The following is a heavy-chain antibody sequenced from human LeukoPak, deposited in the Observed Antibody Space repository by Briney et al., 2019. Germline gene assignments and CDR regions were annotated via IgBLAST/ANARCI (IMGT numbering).Heavy chain of an antibody. Sequence: SVKVSCKASGYTFTSYGISWVRQAPGQGLEWMGGIIPIFGTANYAQKSQGRVTITADESTSTAYMELSSLRSEDTAVYYCARGRMTTVTTYGMDVWGQGTTVTVSS. CDR2: IIPIFGTA. D-gene: IGHD4-17*01. CDR3: ARGRMTTVTTYGMDV. J-gene: IGHJ6*02. CDR1: GYTFTSYG. V-gene: IGHV1-69*13.